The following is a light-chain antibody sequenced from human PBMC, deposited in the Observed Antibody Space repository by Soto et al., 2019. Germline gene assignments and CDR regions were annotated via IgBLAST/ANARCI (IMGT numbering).Light chain of an antibody. J-gene: IGLJ1*01. Sequence: QSALTQPASVSGSPGQSITISCTGTSTDVGGYNYVSWYQQLPGKAPKLMIYDVSHRPSGVSNRFSGSKSGNTASLTISGRQAEDEADYYCGSYTSISLYVFGTGTKLTVL. V-gene: IGLV2-14*01. CDR3: GSYTSISLYV. CDR1: STDVGGYNY. CDR2: DVS.